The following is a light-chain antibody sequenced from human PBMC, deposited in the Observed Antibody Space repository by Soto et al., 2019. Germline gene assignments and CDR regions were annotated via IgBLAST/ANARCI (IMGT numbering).Light chain of an antibody. V-gene: IGKV1-27*01. J-gene: IGKJ1*01. CDR1: QGISNY. Sequence: DSQMTQSPSSLSASVGDRVTITCRTSQGISNYLAWYQQKPGKVPKLLINAASTLQSGVPSRFSGSGSGTDFTLTISSLQPEDVATYYCQKYNSAPQTFGQGTKVEIK. CDR2: AAS. CDR3: QKYNSAPQT.